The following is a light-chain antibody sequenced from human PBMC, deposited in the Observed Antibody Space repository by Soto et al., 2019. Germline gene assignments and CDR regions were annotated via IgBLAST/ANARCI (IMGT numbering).Light chain of an antibody. CDR3: QTWGPGIPWV. V-gene: IGLV4-69*01. J-gene: IGLJ3*02. Sequence: QLVLTQSPSASASLGASVKLTCTLSSGHSSYAIAWHQQQPEKGPRYLMKLNSDGSHSKGDGIPDRFSGSSSGAERYLTISSLQSEDEADYYYQTWGPGIPWVFGGGTQLTVL. CDR2: LNSDGSH. CDR1: SGHSSYA.